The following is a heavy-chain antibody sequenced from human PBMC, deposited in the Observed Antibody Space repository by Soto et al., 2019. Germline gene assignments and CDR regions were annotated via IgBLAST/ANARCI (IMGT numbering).Heavy chain of an antibody. D-gene: IGHD3-16*01. CDR2: IYYSGST. J-gene: IGHJ4*02. Sequence: SETLSLTCTVSGGSISSYYWSWIRQPPGKGLEWIGYIYYSGSTNYNPSLKSRVTISVDTSKNQFSLKLSSVTAADTAVYYCARLQYVFDYWGQGTLVTVSS. CDR1: GGSISSYY. V-gene: IGHV4-59*08. CDR3: ARLQYVFDY.